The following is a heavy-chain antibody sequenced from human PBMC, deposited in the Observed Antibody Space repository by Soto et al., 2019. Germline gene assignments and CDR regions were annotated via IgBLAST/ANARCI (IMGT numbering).Heavy chain of an antibody. J-gene: IGHJ5*02. D-gene: IGHD6-19*01. CDR3: ARRVSRSSGWYGGPFDP. Sequence: GESLKISCKGSGYSFTSYWIGWVRQLPGKGLEWMGIIYPGDSDTRYSPSFQGQVTISADKSISTAYLQWSSLKASDTAMYYCARRVSRSSGWYGGPFDPWGQGTLVTVSS. CDR2: IYPGDSDT. V-gene: IGHV5-51*01. CDR1: GYSFTSYW.